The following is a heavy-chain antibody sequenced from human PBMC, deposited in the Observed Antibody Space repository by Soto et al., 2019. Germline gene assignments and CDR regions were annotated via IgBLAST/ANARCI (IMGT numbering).Heavy chain of an antibody. CDR2: ISAYNGNT. CDR3: ARDRKRSRQAYCGGDCYPLDY. J-gene: IGHJ4*02. D-gene: IGHD2-21*02. Sequence: GASVKVSCKASGYTFTSYVISWVRQAPGQGLEWMGWISAYNGNTNYAQKLQGRVTMTTDTSTSTAYMELRSLRSDDTAVYYCARDRKRSRQAYCGGDCYPLDYWGQGTLVTVSS. CDR1: GYTFTSYV. V-gene: IGHV1-18*01.